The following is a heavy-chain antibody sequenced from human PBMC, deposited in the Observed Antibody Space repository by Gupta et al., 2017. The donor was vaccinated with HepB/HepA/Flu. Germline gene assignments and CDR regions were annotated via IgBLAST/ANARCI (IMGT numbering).Heavy chain of an antibody. D-gene: IGHD3-16*01. V-gene: IGHV1-18*01. CDR3: ARAQGDCDY. CDR2: ISTYDSIT. Sequence: QVQLVQSGAEMRKPGASVKVSCKASGYAFSTYGISWVRQAPGQGLEWMGWISTYDSITKYALKFHGRVTLTSDTPTNTGHMELRNLRSDDTALYYCARAQGDCDYWGQGTLITVSP. J-gene: IGHJ4*02. CDR1: GYAFSTYG.